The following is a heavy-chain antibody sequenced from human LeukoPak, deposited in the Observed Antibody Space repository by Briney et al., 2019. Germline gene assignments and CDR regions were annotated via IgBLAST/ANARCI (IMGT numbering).Heavy chain of an antibody. CDR3: AKFPIRTRWELIPFVY. V-gene: IGHV3-30*02. Sequence: GGSLRLSCAASGFTFSSYGMHWVRQAPGKGLEWVSFIRDDGSNKYYADSVKGRFTISRDNSKNTLYLQMNSLRAEGAAVYYCAKFPIRTRWELIPFVYWGAGTLVTVSS. CDR2: IRDDGSNK. CDR1: GFTFSSYG. D-gene: IGHD1-26*01. J-gene: IGHJ4*02.